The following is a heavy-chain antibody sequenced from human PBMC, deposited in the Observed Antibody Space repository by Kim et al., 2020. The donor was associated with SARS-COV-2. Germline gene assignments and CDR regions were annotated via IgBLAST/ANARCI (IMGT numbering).Heavy chain of an antibody. CDR1: GGSISSGGYY. J-gene: IGHJ5*02. CDR2: INYSGIT. CDR3: GTSYGSGGFYNL. D-gene: IGHD3-10*01. Sequence: SETLSLTCTVSGGSISSGGYYWSWIRQHPGKGLDWMGYINYSGITYYNPSLKSRVTISVNTSNYQFSLKLSSVTAVETALIYGGTSYGSGGFYNLWGRG. V-gene: IGHV4-31*03.